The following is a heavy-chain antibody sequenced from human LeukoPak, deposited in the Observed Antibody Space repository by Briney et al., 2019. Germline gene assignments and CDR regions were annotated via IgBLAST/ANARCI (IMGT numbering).Heavy chain of an antibody. V-gene: IGHV3-30-3*01. D-gene: IGHD2-15*01. CDR3: ARREYCSGGTCKGFDP. CDR2: ISYDGANQ. J-gene: IGHJ5*02. Sequence: GGSLRLSCAASGFTFVSYPMHWVRQAPGKGLEWVAVISYDGANQFYADSVKGRFTISRDNAKNSLYLQMNSLRAEDTAVYYCARREYCSGGTCKGFDPWGQGTLVTVSS. CDR1: GFTFVSYP.